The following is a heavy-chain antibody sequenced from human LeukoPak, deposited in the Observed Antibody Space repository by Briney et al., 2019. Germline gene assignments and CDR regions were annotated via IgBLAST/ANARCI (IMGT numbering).Heavy chain of an antibody. CDR3: ARDRGTPDYYDTSGYDY. CDR2: IYHSGST. J-gene: IGHJ4*02. CDR1: GGSISSSNW. V-gene: IGHV4-4*02. D-gene: IGHD3-22*01. Sequence: SETLSLTCAVSGGSISSSNWWSWVRQPPGKGLEWIGEIYHSGSTNYNPSLKSRVTISVDKSKNQFSLKLSSVTAADTAVYYCARDRGTPDYYDTSGYDYWGQGTLVTVSS.